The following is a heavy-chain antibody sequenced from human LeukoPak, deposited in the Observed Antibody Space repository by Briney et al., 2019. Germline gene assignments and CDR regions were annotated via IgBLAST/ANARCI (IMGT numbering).Heavy chain of an antibody. CDR1: GFTFSIYA. J-gene: IGHJ4*02. CDR2: ISGSGGST. V-gene: IGHV3-23*01. D-gene: IGHD4-17*01. Sequence: GGSLSLSCAASGFTFSIYAMSGVRRAPGGGVECVSAISGSGGSTYYADSVKGRFTISRDNSKNTLYLQMNSLRAEDTAVYYCAKAPPNYGHDYWGQGTLVTASS. CDR3: AKAPPNYGHDY.